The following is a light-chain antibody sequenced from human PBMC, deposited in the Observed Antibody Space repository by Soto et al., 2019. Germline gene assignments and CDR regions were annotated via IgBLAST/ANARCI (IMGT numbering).Light chain of an antibody. CDR2: EVT. Sequence: QSALTQPPSASGSPGQSVTISCTGTSSDVGGYNFVSWYQQHPGKAPQLIIYEVTKRPSGVPDRFSGSRSGNTASLTAHGLQTDDEAASYFSSYAATNNYVFGSGTKVTVL. CDR3: SSYAATNNYV. CDR1: SSDVGGYNF. J-gene: IGLJ1*01. V-gene: IGLV2-8*01.